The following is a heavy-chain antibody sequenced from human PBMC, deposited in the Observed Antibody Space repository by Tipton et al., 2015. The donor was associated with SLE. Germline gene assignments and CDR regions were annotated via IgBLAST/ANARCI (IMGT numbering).Heavy chain of an antibody. CDR2: ISGSGGST. J-gene: IGHJ6*02. Sequence: SLRLSCAASGFTFSSYAMSWVRQAPGKGLEWVSAISGSGGSTYYADSVKGRFTISRDNAKNSLYLQMNSLRAEDTAVYYCARDASGYEVGYYDYGMDVWGQGTTVTVSS. CDR3: ARDASGYEVGYYDYGMDV. D-gene: IGHD5-12*01. CDR1: GFTFSSYA. V-gene: IGHV3-23*01.